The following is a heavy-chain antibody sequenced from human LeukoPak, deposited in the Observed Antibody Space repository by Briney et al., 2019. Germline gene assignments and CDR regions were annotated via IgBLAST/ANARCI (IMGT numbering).Heavy chain of an antibody. Sequence: PGGSLRLSCAASGFTFSSYAMNWVRQAPGKGLEWVSRVSGDSGSTYYADFVKGRFTISRDNSKNTLYLQMNSLRAEDTAVYYCAKDPQCSGGSCYGYFDRWGQGTLVTVSS. CDR2: VSGDSGST. V-gene: IGHV3-23*01. CDR3: AKDPQCSGGSCYGYFDR. D-gene: IGHD2-15*01. J-gene: IGHJ4*02. CDR1: GFTFSSYA.